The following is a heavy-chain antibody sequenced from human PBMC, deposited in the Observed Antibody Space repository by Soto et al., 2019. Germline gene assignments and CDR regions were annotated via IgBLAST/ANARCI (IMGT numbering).Heavy chain of an antibody. J-gene: IGHJ4*02. CDR1: GDSVRSYY. CDR2: IYYSGST. Sequence: QVHLQESGPGLVKPSETLSLTCTVSGDSVRSYYWSWIRQSPGKGLEWIGYIYYSGSTNYNPSLRSRVTISLDASKNQFSLRLRSVTAADTAIYYCAREKYHYDSSGHYQGGLLDYWGQGTLVTVSS. CDR3: AREKYHYDSSGHYQGGLLDY. V-gene: IGHV4-59*02. D-gene: IGHD3-22*01.